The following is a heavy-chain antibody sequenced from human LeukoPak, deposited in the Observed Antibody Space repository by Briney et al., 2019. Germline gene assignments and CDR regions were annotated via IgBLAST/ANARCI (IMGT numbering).Heavy chain of an antibody. CDR1: GGTSSSYA. CDR2: IITIFGTA. V-gene: IGHV1-69*13. Sequence: SVNVSCKVSGGTSSSYAISWVRQAPRHGLEWMGGIITIFGTANYAQKFQGRVTITADESTSTAYMELSSLRSEDTAVYYCARGNGIAAAGRYYYYYMDVWGKGTTVTVSS. CDR3: ARGNGIAAAGRYYYYYMDV. D-gene: IGHD6-13*01. J-gene: IGHJ6*03.